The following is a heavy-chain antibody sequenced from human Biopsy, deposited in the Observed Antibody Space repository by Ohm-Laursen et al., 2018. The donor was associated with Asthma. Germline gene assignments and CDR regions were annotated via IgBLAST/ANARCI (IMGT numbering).Heavy chain of an antibody. CDR3: VKDIRLQLWGFDS. Sequence: SLRLSCTASGFTVSTNGMSWVRQAPGKGLEWVSGISNSDSTTYYADSVKGRFTISRDNPKNTLYLQMNSLRGADTALYYCVKDIRLQLWGFDSWGQGTLVTVSS. V-gene: IGHV3-23*01. J-gene: IGHJ4*02. CDR2: ISNSDSTT. CDR1: GFTVSTNG. D-gene: IGHD6-13*01.